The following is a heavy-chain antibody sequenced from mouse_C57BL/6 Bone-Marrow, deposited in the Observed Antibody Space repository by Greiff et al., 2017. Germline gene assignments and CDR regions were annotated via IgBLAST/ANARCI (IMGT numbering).Heavy chain of an antibody. V-gene: IGHV1-76*01. D-gene: IGHD1-1*01. J-gene: IGHJ1*03. CDR3: ARSGYYGSSPWYFDV. Sequence: QVQLQQSGAELVRPGASVKLSCKASGYTFTDYYINWVKQRPGQGLEWIARIYPGSGNTYYNEKFKGKDTLTAEKSSSTAYMQLSSLTSEDSAVYFCARSGYYGSSPWYFDVWGTGTTVTVSS. CDR1: GYTFTDYY. CDR2: IYPGSGNT.